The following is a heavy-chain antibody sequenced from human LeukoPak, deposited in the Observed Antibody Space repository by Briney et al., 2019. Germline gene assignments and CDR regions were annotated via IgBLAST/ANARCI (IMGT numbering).Heavy chain of an antibody. Sequence: SETLSLTCTVSGGSISSYYWSWIRQPPGKGLEWIGYIYYSGSTNYNPSLKSRVTISVDTSKNQFSLKLSSVTAADTAVYYCARVSKIRSYYYYYYMDVWGKGTTVTVSS. CDR3: ARVSKIRSYYYYYYMDV. J-gene: IGHJ6*03. V-gene: IGHV4-59*01. CDR1: GGSISSYY. CDR2: IYYSGST. D-gene: IGHD3-16*01.